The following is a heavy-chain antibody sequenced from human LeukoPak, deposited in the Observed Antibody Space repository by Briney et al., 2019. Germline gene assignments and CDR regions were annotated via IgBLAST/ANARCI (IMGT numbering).Heavy chain of an antibody. CDR1: GGTFSTYA. V-gene: IGHV1-69*13. J-gene: IGHJ4*02. D-gene: IGHD5/OR15-5a*01. Sequence: ASVKVSCKTSGGTFSTYAINWVRQAPGQGLEWMGGITPMFGIATYAQKFQGRVTITADESTNTAYMELSSLTYDDTAVYYCAREVSVHTDYFDSWGQGTLVTVSS. CDR2: ITPMFGIA. CDR3: AREVSVHTDYFDS.